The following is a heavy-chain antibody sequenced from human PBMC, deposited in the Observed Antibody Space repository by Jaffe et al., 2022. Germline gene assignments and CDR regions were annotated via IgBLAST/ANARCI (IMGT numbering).Heavy chain of an antibody. CDR3: ARTFRSIVVVPAAMTVDY. D-gene: IGHD2-2*01. V-gene: IGHV4-38-2*01. CDR2: IYHSGST. J-gene: IGHJ4*02. CDR1: GYSISSGYY. Sequence: QVQLQESGPGLVKPSETLSLTCAVSGYSISSGYYWGWIRQPPGKGLEWIGSIYHSGSTYYNPSLKSRVTISVDTSKNQFSLKLSSVTAADTAVYYCARTFRSIVVVPAAMTVDYWGQGTLVTVSS.